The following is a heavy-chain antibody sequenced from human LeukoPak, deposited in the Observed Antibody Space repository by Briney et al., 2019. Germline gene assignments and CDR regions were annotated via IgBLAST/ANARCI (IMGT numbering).Heavy chain of an antibody. CDR2: MSYDGSKE. D-gene: IGHD5/OR15-5a*01. CDR3: LVWKHVFDR. V-gene: IGHV3-30*03. J-gene: IGHJ5*02. CDR1: GFTFSSYG. Sequence: GGSLRLFCAASGFTFSSYGMHWVRQAPGKGLEWVAVMSYDGSKEYYADSVKGRFTISRDNSKNTLYLQMNSLRVEDTAVYYCLVWKHVFDRWGQGTLVTVSS.